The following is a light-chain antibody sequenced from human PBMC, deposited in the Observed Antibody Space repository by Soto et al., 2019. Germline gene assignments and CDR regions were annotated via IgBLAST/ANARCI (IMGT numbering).Light chain of an antibody. CDR2: EVS. CDR1: SSDVGCYNY. V-gene: IGLV2-8*01. J-gene: IGLJ2*01. Sequence: QSALTQPPSASGSPGPSVTISCTGTSSDVGCYNYVSWYQQHPGKAPKLMIYEVSKRPSGVPDRFSGSKSGNTASLTVSGLQDEDEADYYCSSYAGSNNLVVFGGGTKVTVL. CDR3: SSYAGSNNLVV.